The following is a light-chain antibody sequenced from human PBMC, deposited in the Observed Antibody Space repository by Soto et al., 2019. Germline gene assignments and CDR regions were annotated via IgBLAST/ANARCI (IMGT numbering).Light chain of an antibody. CDR2: DAS. Sequence: EIVLTQSPATLSLSPGERATLSCRASQSVSSYLAWYQQKPGQAPRLLIYDASNRATGIPARFSGSGSGTDVTLTISILEPEDFAVYYCQQRSNWTFGGGTKVEIK. CDR3: QQRSNWT. V-gene: IGKV3-11*01. CDR1: QSVSSY. J-gene: IGKJ4*01.